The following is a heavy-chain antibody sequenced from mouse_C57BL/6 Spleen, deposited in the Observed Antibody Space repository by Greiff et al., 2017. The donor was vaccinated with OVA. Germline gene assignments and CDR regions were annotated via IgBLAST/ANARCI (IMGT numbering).Heavy chain of an antibody. D-gene: IGHD1-1*01. Sequence: QVQLQQPGAELVMPGASVKLSCKASGYTFTSYWMHWVKQRPGQGLEWIGEIDPSDSYTNYNQKFKGKSTLTVDKSSSTAYMQLSSLTYEDSAVYDCARGGYYYGLYYAMDYWGQGTSVTVSS. J-gene: IGHJ4*01. CDR3: ARGGYYYGLYYAMDY. CDR2: IDPSDSYT. CDR1: GYTFTSYW. V-gene: IGHV1-69*01.